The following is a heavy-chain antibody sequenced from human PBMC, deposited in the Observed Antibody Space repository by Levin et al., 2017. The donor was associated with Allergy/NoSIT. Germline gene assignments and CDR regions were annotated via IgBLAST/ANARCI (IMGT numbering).Heavy chain of an antibody. CDR1: GGSISSYY. J-gene: IGHJ5*02. CDR3: ARSPSNYYDILTGENWFDP. Sequence: PSETLSLTCTVSGGSISSYYWSWIRQPPGKGLEWIGYIYYSGSTNYNPSLKSRVTISVDTSKNQFSLKLSSVTAADTAVYYCARSPSNYYDILTGENWFDPWGQGTLVTVSS. D-gene: IGHD3-9*01. V-gene: IGHV4-59*01. CDR2: IYYSGST.